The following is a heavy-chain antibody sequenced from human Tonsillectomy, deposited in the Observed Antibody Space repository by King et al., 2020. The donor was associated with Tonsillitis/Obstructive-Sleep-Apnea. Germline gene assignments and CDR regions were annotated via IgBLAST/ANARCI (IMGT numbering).Heavy chain of an antibody. Sequence: VQLVESGAEVKKPGSSVKVSCKASGGTFSSYAISWVRQAPGQGLEWMGGIIPIFGTANYAQKFQGRVTITADESTSTAYRELSSLRSGDTAVYYCARVGDCSGGSCYSSQYYYYMDVWGKGTTVTVSS. D-gene: IGHD2-15*01. CDR1: GGTFSSYA. CDR3: ARVGDCSGGSCYSSQYYYYMDV. V-gene: IGHV1-69*01. J-gene: IGHJ6*03. CDR2: IIPIFGTA.